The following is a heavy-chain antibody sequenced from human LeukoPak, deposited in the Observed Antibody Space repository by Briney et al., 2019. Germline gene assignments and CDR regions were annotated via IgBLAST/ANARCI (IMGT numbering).Heavy chain of an antibody. CDR3: AREDGDYDSGPYYFDY. CDR2: IYYSGST. J-gene: IGHJ4*02. CDR1: GGPISSGDYY. V-gene: IGHV4-30-4*01. Sequence: PSETLSLTCTVSGGPISSGDYYWSWIRQPPGKGLEWIGYIYYSGSTYYNPSLKSRVTISVDTSKNQFSLKLSSVTAADTAVYYCAREDGDYDSGPYYFDYWGQGTLVTVSS. D-gene: IGHD4-17*01.